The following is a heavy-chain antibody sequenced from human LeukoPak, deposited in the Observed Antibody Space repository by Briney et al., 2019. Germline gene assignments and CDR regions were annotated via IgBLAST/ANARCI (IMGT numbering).Heavy chain of an antibody. D-gene: IGHD1-14*01. CDR3: VSPVFINF. CDR1: GFPFSTLG. CDR2: IGSDGDGT. V-gene: IGHV3-64D*06. J-gene: IGHJ4*01. Sequence: GGSLRLSCSASGFPFSTLGMHWVRQAPGKGLEHVSTIGSDGDGTYYADSVKDRFIISRDNSKNAVYLQMSSLRPEDTAVYYCVSPVFINFWGQGTLVTVSS.